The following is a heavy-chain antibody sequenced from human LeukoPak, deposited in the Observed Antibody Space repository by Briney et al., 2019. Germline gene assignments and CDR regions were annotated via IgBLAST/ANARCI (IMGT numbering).Heavy chain of an antibody. Sequence: GGSLRLSCVASGFTFSSYSMSWVRQAPGKGLEWVSYISASSTIYYADSMKGRFTISRDNAENSLYLHMNSLRAEDTAVYYCGREVAAAAGIVVRYWGQGTLVTVSS. CDR1: GFTFSSYS. J-gene: IGHJ4*02. CDR2: ISASSTI. D-gene: IGHD6-13*01. CDR3: GREVAAAAGIVVRY. V-gene: IGHV3-48*01.